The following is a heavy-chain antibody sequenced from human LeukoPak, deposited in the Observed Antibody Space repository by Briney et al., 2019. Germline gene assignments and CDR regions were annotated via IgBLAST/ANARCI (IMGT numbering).Heavy chain of an antibody. CDR1: GYTFTIYG. V-gene: IGHV1-18*01. CDR3: ARGIIGYYFDY. J-gene: IGHJ4*02. Sequence: ASVTVSCKTSGYTFTIYGISWVRQPPGQGLEWMGLISAYGNTNYAQNLQGRVTMTTDTSTSTAYMELRSLRSDDTAVYYCARGIIGYYFDYWGQGPRSPSPQ. CDR2: ISAYGNT. D-gene: IGHD2-15*01.